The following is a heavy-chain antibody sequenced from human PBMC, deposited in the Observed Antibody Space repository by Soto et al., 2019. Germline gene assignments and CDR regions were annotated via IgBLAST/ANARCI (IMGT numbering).Heavy chain of an antibody. J-gene: IGHJ4*02. CDR1: GYAFTSYG. D-gene: IGHD2-15*01. Sequence: ASVKVSCKASGYAFTSYGISGVRQAPGQGLEWMGWISAYNGNTNYAQKLQGRVTMTTDTSTSTAYMELRSLRSDDTAVYYCARDPFGGCQDYWGQGTLVTVSS. CDR2: ISAYNGNT. CDR3: ARDPFGGCQDY. V-gene: IGHV1-18*01.